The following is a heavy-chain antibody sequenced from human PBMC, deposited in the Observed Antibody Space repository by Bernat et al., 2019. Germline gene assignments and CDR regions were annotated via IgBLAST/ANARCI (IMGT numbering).Heavy chain of an antibody. V-gene: IGHV4-59*08. CDR1: GGSISSYY. CDR2: IYYSGST. CDR3: ARNQEYSSSLYYYYYMDV. J-gene: IGHJ6*03. D-gene: IGHD6-6*01. Sequence: QVQLQESGPGLVKPSETLSLTYTVSGGSISSYYWSWIRQPPGKGLEWIGYIYYSGSTNYNPSLKSRVTISVDTSKNQFSLKLSSVTAADTAVYYCARNQEYSSSLYYYYYMDVWGKGTTVTVSS.